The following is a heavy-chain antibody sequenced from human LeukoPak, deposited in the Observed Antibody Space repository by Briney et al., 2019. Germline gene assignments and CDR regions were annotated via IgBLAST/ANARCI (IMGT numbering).Heavy chain of an antibody. CDR1: GFTFSSYG. J-gene: IGHJ4*02. Sequence: GGSLRLSCAASGFTFSSYGMSWVRQAPGKGLEWVSTISNSDDNTYYAESVKGRFTISRDNSKNTLYLQMNSLTAEDMAIYYCAKATGNLGNWGQGTLVTVSS. CDR2: ISNSDDNT. D-gene: IGHD1-1*01. V-gene: IGHV3-23*01. CDR3: AKATGNLGN.